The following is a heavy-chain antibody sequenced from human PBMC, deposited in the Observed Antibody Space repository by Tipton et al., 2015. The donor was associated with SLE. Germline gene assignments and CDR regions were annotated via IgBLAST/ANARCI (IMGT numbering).Heavy chain of an antibody. D-gene: IGHD5-12*01. CDR1: GFTFSSYW. CDR3: AKDQGHRGYFDY. Sequence: SLRLSCAASGFTFSSYWMSWVRQAPGKGLEWVAVISYDGSSKFYADSVKGRFTISRDNSKNTLYLQMNSLRAEDTAVYYCAKDQGHRGYFDYWGQGTLVTVSS. CDR2: ISYDGSSK. J-gene: IGHJ4*02. V-gene: IGHV3-30*18.